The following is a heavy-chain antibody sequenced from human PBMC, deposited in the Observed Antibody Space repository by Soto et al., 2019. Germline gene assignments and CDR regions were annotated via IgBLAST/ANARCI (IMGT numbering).Heavy chain of an antibody. CDR1: GYTFTSYG. J-gene: IGHJ6*02. Sequence: ASVKVSCKASGYTFTSYGISWVRQAPGQGLEWMGWISAYNGNTNYAQKLQGRVTMTTDTSTSTAYMELRSLRSDDTAVYYCAAGRTGNTWYSDYCMDVWGPGIMVS. D-gene: IGHD1-7*01. CDR3: AAGRTGNTWYSDYCMDV. V-gene: IGHV1-18*04. CDR2: ISAYNGNT.